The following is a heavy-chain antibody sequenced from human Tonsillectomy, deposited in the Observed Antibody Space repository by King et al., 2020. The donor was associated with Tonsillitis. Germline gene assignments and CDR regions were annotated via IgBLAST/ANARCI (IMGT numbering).Heavy chain of an antibody. Sequence: VQLVESGGGVVQPGRSLRLSCAASGFTFSSYGMHWVRQAPGKGLEWVAVISYDGSNKYYADSVKGRFTISRDNSKNTLYLQMNSLRAEDTAVYYCAKKFPPYDRSGYGPVDYYYGMDVWGQGTTVTVSS. CDR3: AKKFPPYDRSGYGPVDYYYGMDV. CDR1: GFTFSSYG. CDR2: ISYDGSNK. D-gene: IGHD3-22*01. J-gene: IGHJ6*02. V-gene: IGHV3-30*18.